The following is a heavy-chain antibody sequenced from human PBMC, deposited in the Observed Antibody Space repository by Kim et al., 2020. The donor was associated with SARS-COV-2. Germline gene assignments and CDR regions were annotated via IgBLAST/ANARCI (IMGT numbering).Heavy chain of an antibody. CDR3: AGGNILTGYYSYYYYYGMCV. CDR2: ISSSSSYI. Sequence: GGSLRLSCAASGFTFSSYGMNWVRQAPGKGLEWVSSISSSSSYIYYADSVKGRFTISRDNAKNSLYLQMNSLRAEDTAVYYCAGGNILTGYYSYYYYYGMCVWGQGTTVTVSS. V-gene: IGHV3-21*01. D-gene: IGHD3-9*01. J-gene: IGHJ6*02. CDR1: GFTFSSYG.